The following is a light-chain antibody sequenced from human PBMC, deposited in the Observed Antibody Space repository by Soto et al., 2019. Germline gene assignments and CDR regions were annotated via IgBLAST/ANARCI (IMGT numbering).Light chain of an antibody. Sequence: EIVLTQSPSTLYLSPGERGTLSCGASQSVSSLFAWYQQKPGQAHRLLIYGASTRASGIPARFSGSGSATDFTLTISSLQSDDFAVYYCQQYNFSRTFGQGTKVDIK. CDR1: QSVSSL. V-gene: IGKV3-15*01. CDR2: GAS. CDR3: QQYNFSRT. J-gene: IGKJ1*01.